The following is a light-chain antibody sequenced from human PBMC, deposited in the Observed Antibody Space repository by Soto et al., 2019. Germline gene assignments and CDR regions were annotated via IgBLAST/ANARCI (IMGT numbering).Light chain of an antibody. V-gene: IGKV3-20*01. J-gene: IGKJ1*01. CDR3: QQYGSSPPGT. Sequence: EIVLTQSPGTLSLSPGERATLSCRASQSVSSSYLAWYQQKPGQAPRLLIYGASSRATGIPVRFSGSGSGTDFPLTISRLEPEDFAVYYCQQYGSSPPGTFGQGTKVEIK. CDR2: GAS. CDR1: QSVSSSY.